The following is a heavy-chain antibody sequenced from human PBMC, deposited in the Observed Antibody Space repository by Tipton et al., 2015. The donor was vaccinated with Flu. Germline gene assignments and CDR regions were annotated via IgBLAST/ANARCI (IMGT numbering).Heavy chain of an antibody. D-gene: IGHD2-2*01. CDR3: ARGDCSSTSCLDY. V-gene: IGHV4-61*02. CDR2: VSSSGST. CDR1: GDSITSGNYY. J-gene: IGHJ4*02. Sequence: TLSLTCTVSGDSITSGNYYWTWIRQSAGKGLEWIGRVSSSGSTNYNPSLKSRVTISVDTSKNQFSLKLSSVTAADTAVYYCARGDCSSTSCLDYWGQGTLVTVSS.